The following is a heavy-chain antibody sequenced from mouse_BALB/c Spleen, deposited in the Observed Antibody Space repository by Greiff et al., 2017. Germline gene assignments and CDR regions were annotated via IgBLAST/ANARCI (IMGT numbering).Heavy chain of an antibody. CDR2: INPSNGGT. V-gene: IGHV1S81*02. J-gene: IGHJ4*01. CDR3: TRGGPYYAMDY. CDR1: GYTFTSYY. Sequence: VKLMESGAELVKPGASVKLSCKASGYTFTSYYMYWVKQRPGQGLEWIGEINPSNGGTNFNEKFKSKATLTVDKSSSTAYMQLSSLTSEDSAVYYCTRGGPYYAMDYWGQGTSVTVSS.